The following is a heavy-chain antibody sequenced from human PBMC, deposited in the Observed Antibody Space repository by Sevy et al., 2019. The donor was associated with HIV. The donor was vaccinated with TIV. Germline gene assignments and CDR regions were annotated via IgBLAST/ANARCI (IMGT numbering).Heavy chain of an antibody. CDR3: AILGVDCVSTNCYGMRSLSFDF. V-gene: IGHV3-23*01. CDR2: ISGSGNSA. D-gene: IGHD2-2*01. CDR1: GFTFSISA. Sequence: GGSLRLSCAASGFTFSISAMTWVRQAPGKGLEWVSVISGSGNSAYYADSVKGRFTISRDNSKNTLSLQMNRLRPEDTAVYFCAILGVDCVSTNCYGMRSLSFDFWGQGTLVTVSS. J-gene: IGHJ4*02.